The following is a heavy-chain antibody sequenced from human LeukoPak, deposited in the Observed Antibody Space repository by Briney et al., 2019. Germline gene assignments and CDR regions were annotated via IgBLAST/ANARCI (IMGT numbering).Heavy chain of an antibody. D-gene: IGHD7-27*01. Sequence: GGSLRLSCAASGFTFDDYAMHWVRQAPGKGLEWVSGISWNGDIIGYADSVKGRFTISRDNSKNTVHLQMNSLRAEDTAMYYCVRDGAHWDLDYWGQGTLVTVSS. CDR2: ISWNGDII. V-gene: IGHV3-9*01. CDR3: VRDGAHWDLDY. J-gene: IGHJ4*02. CDR1: GFTFDDYA.